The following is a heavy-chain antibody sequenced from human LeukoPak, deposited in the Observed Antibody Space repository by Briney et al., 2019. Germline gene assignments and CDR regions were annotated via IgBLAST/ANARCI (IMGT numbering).Heavy chain of an antibody. V-gene: IGHV4-34*01. D-gene: IGHD1-14*01. J-gene: IGHJ4*02. CDR2: INHSGST. Sequence: SETLSLTCAVYGGSFSGYYWSWIRQPPGKGLDWIGEINHSGSTNYNPSLKSRVTISVDTSKNQFSLKLSSVTAADTAVYYCARRINPFDYWGQGTLVTVSS. CDR1: GGSFSGYY. CDR3: ARRINPFDY.